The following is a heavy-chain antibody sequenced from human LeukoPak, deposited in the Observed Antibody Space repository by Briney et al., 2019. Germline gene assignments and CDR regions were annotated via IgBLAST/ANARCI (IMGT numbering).Heavy chain of an antibody. J-gene: IGHJ4*02. CDR3: TREYSSGWYDY. Sequence: GGSLRLSCAASGFTFSTYSMNWVRQAPGKGLEWVSYISSSSSTIYYADSVRGRFTISRDHAKNSLYLQMNSLRAEDTAVYYCTREYSSGWYDYWGQGTLVTVSS. D-gene: IGHD6-19*01. V-gene: IGHV3-48*01. CDR2: ISSSSSTI. CDR1: GFTFSTYS.